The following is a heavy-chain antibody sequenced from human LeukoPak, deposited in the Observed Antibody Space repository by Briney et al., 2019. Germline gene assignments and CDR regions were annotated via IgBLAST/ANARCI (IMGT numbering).Heavy chain of an antibody. J-gene: IGHJ5*02. D-gene: IGHD3-3*01. CDR1: GYSFTDYY. CDR2: INTKSGRT. CDR3: ARADFIDAGPYLIGP. V-gene: IGHV1-2*02. Sequence: SAKVSCKTSGYSFTDYYIHWVRQAPGQGLEWMGWINTKSGRTSSARKFQGRVTMTRDPSITTVYMDMAWLTSDDTAIYFCARADFIDAGPYLIGPWGQGTLVTVSS.